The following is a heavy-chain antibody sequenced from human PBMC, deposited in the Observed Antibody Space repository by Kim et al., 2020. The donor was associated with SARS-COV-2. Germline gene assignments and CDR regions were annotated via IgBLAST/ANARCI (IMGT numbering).Heavy chain of an antibody. Sequence: GGSLRLSCAASGFTFNNYWMNWVRQAQGKGLEWVANIKQDGSERNYVDSVKGRFTISRDNAKNSLYLQMNSLRAEDTAIYYCARDRAMDDYWGQGTLVTVSS. V-gene: IGHV3-7*03. J-gene: IGHJ4*02. CDR1: GFTFNNYW. D-gene: IGHD5-18*01. CDR3: ARDRAMDDY. CDR2: IKQDGSER.